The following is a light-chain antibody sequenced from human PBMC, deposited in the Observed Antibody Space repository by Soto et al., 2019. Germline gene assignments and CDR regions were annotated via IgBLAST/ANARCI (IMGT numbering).Light chain of an antibody. V-gene: IGLV2-14*01. CDR1: SSDVGGYNY. Sequence: QSALTQPASVSGSPGQSITISCTGTSSDVGGYNYVSWYQQHPGKAPKLMIYEVSNRPSGVSNRFSGSKSGNTASLTISGLQAEDQAYYYRSSYTSSSTRVFGGGTKVTVL. CDR2: EVS. J-gene: IGLJ3*02. CDR3: SSYTSSSTRV.